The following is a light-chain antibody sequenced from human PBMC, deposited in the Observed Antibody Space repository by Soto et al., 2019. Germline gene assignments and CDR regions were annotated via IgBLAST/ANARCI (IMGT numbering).Light chain of an antibody. CDR1: QNVGSN. V-gene: IGKV3-15*01. J-gene: IGKJ2*01. CDR3: PQYNNWPPMST. CDR2: GTS. Sequence: EIVMTQSPDTLSVSPGERATLSCRASQNVGSNVAWYQQRPGQAPRLLIHGTSTRAADIPARFSGRVSGTEFTLTINSLQPEDFVIYYCPQYNNWPPMSTFGQGTKLEMK.